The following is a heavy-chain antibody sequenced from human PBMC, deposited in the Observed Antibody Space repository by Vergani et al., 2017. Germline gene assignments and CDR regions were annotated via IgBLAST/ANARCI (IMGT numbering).Heavy chain of an antibody. CDR3: AKVLYYASRGYFDY. Sequence: EVQLVESGGGLVQPGRSLRLSCSASGFTFNSYAIHWVRQAPGKGLEWVSCINGGGSNTYYADSVKDRFTISRDNSKNTLYLQMNILRADDTAVYYCAKVLYYASRGYFDYWGQGTLVTVSS. CDR1: GFTFNSYA. D-gene: IGHD3-10*01. CDR2: INGGGSNT. J-gene: IGHJ4*02. V-gene: IGHV3-23*04.